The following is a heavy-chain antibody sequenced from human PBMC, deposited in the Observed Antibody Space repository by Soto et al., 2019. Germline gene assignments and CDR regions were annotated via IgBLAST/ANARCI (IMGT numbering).Heavy chain of an antibody. CDR1: GGSISSGDYY. CDR3: AREDCSGGSCFSY. Sequence: LSLTCTVSGGSISSGDYYWSWIHQPPGKGLEWIGYIYYSGSTYYNPSLKSRVTISVDTSKNQFSLKLSSVTAADTAVYYCAREDCSGGSCFSYWGQGTLVAVSS. V-gene: IGHV4-30-4*01. D-gene: IGHD2-15*01. CDR2: IYYSGST. J-gene: IGHJ4*02.